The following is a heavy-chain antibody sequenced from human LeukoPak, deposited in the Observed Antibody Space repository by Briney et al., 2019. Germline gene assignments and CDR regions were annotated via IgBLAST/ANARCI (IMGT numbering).Heavy chain of an antibody. J-gene: IGHJ4*02. CDR3: ARLRGRGYYFDY. Sequence: PSETLSLTCTVSGGTISSYYWSWIRQPPGKGLEWIGYIYYSGSTNYNPSLKSRVTISVDTSKNQFSLKLSSVTAADTAVYYCARLRGRGYYFDYWGQGTLVTVSS. V-gene: IGHV4-59*01. CDR1: GGTISSYY. D-gene: IGHD3-10*01. CDR2: IYYSGST.